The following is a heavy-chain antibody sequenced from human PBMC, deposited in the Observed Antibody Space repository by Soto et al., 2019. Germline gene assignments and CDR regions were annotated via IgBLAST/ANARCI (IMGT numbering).Heavy chain of an antibody. D-gene: IGHD1-26*01. CDR1: GYTFTSYD. Sequence: ASVKVSCKASGYTFTSYDINWVRQATGQGLEWMGWMNPNRGNTGYAQKIQGRATMTRNTPITTAYMELSSLRSADTAVYYCAREQGAVPLYGMDVWGRGTTVTVS. CDR3: AREQGAVPLYGMDV. CDR2: MNPNRGNT. V-gene: IGHV1-8*01. J-gene: IGHJ6*02.